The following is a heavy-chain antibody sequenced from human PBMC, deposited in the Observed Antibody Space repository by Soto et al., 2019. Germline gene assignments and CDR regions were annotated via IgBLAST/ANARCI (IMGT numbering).Heavy chain of an antibody. CDR3: SRGMGQHATDYFYY. Sequence: QVQLVESGGGAVQPGRSLRLSGVASGFTFSSYGMPWVRQAPGKGLEWESVIWFDGNKEYYADPVKGRFNISRDNSKNTLYLHMNSLRAEDTAVYYCSRGMGQHATDYFYYWGQGTLDTDSS. V-gene: IGHV3-33*01. CDR2: IWFDGNKE. CDR1: GFTFSSYG. D-gene: IGHD6-13*01. J-gene: IGHJ4*02.